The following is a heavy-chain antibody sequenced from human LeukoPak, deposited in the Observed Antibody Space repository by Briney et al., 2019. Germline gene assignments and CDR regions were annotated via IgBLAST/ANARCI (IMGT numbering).Heavy chain of an antibody. J-gene: IGHJ5*02. CDR3: AGSGYSKNRLNWFDP. D-gene: IGHD3-3*01. CDR2: IKQDGSEK. Sequence: PGGSLRLSCAASGFTFSSYWMSWVRQAPGKGLEWVANIKQDGSEKYYVDSVKGRFTISRDNAKNSLYLQMNSLRAEDTAVYYCAGSGYSKNRLNWFDPWGQGTLVTVSS. CDR1: GFTFSSYW. V-gene: IGHV3-7*01.